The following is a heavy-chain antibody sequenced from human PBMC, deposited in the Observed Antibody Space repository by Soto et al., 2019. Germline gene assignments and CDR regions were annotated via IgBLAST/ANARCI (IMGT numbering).Heavy chain of an antibody. CDR3: ARDLAPRELYYYGMDV. V-gene: IGHV3-30-3*01. J-gene: IGHJ6*02. D-gene: IGHD3-10*01. Sequence: GWSLRLSCASPVFTFSSYAMQWVRQAPGKGLEWVAVISYDGSNKYYADSVKGRFTISRDNSKNTLYLQMNSLRAEDTAVYYCARDLAPRELYYYGMDVWGQGTTVTVSS. CDR2: ISYDGSNK. CDR1: VFTFSSYA.